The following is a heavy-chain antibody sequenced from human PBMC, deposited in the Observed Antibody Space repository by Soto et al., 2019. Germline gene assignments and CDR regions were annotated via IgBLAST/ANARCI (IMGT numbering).Heavy chain of an antibody. CDR3: VQGASTAHQPLDS. CDR1: GFIFRNFG. Sequence: HGGSLGLSCAASGFIFRNFGMHGSCRAPGKGLEWVAVISGDGNDKYYPDSMKGRFTISRDNFNNTLYLQLNSLRPEDTAVYHCVQGASTAHQPLDSWGQGVLVTVSS. D-gene: IGHD1-26*01. V-gene: IGHV3-30*03. CDR2: ISGDGNDK. J-gene: IGHJ4*02.